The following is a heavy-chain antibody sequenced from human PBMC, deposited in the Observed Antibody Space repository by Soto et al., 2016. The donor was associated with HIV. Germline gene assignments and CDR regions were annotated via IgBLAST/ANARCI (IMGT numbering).Heavy chain of an antibody. CDR1: GYTFTGYH. CDR3: ARDGQPGSWRL. CDR2: INPNSGDT. J-gene: IGHJ4*02. Sequence: QVQLVQSGAEVKKPGASVKVSCKASGYTFTGYHVHWVRQAPGQGLEWMGWINPNSGDTNYAQKFQGRVTMTRDTSISTAYMELSRLRSDDTAVYYCARDGQPGSWRLWGQGTLVTVSS. D-gene: IGHD3-3*01. V-gene: IGHV1-2*02.